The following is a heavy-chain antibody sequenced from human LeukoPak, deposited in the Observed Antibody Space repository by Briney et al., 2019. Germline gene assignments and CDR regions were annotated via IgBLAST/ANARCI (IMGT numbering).Heavy chain of an antibody. CDR2: ISWNSGSI. CDR1: GFTFDDYA. CDR3: AKGGLRGYYYYYMDV. V-gene: IGHV3-9*03. Sequence: GGSLRLSCAASGFTFDDYAMHWVRQAPGKGLEWVSRISWNSGSIGYADSVKGRFTISRDNAKNSLYLQMNSLRAEDMALYYCAKGGLRGYYYYYMDVWGKGTTVTVSS. D-gene: IGHD3-16*01. J-gene: IGHJ6*03.